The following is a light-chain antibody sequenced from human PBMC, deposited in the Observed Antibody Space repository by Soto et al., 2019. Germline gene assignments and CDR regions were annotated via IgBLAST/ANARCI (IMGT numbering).Light chain of an antibody. CDR1: SSNIGSNT. J-gene: IGLJ1*01. V-gene: IGLV1-44*01. CDR2: PNN. Sequence: QSALTQPPSASGTPGQRVTISCSGSSSNIGSNTVSWYQQLPGTAPKLLIYPNNQRPSGVPDRFSGSKSGTSASLAISGPQSEDEADYYCAAWDDSLNGRVFGTGTKVTVL. CDR3: AAWDDSLNGRV.